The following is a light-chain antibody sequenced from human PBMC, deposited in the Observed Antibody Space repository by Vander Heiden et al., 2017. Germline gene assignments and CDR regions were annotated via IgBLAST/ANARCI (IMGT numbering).Light chain of an antibody. CDR2: GAS. J-gene: IGKJ4*01. CDR3: QQSFSSPLT. Sequence: DIQMTQSPSSLSASVGDRVTITCRASQSISRYINWYQQKPGKAPNLLIYGASSLQSGVPSRFSGSGSGTDFTLTISSLQPEDFASYYCQQSFSSPLTFGGGTKVEIK. CDR1: QSISRY. V-gene: IGKV1-39*01.